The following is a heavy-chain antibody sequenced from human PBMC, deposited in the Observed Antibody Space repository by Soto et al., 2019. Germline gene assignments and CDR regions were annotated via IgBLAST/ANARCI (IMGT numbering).Heavy chain of an antibody. J-gene: IGHJ4*02. D-gene: IGHD3-3*02. V-gene: IGHV4-39*01. CDR2: IYYSGST. Sequence: SETLSLTCTVSGGSISSSSYYWGWIRQPPGKGLEWIGSIYYSGSTYYNPSLKSRVTISVDTSKNQLSLKLSSVTAADTAVYYCARGYIFGVVITPKYYFDDWGQGTLVTVSS. CDR3: ARGYIFGVVITPKYYFDD. CDR1: GGSISSSSYY.